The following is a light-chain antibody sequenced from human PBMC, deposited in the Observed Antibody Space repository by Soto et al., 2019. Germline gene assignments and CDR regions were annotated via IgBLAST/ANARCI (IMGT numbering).Light chain of an antibody. CDR2: DVS. Sequence: QSVLTQPASVSGSPGQSITISCTGTSSDGGEHHHVCWYQQHPGKAPKLLIYDVSHRPSGVSNRFSGSKSGNAASLIISGLQAEDEAHYYCSSYTTSDGVFFGAGTKVTVL. V-gene: IGLV2-14*01. J-gene: IGLJ2*01. CDR1: SSDGGEHHH. CDR3: SSYTTSDGVF.